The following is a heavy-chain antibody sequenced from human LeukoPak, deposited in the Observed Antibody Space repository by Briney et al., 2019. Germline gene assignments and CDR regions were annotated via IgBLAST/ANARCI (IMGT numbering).Heavy chain of an antibody. CDR3: ARESSIVVVPAANRRGNWFDP. D-gene: IGHD2-2*01. CDR1: GGSISSYY. J-gene: IGHJ5*02. Sequence: SSETLSLTCTVSGGSISSYYWSWIRQPAGKGLEWIGRIYTSGSTNYNPSLKSRVTMSVDTSKNQFSLKLSPVTAADTAVYYCARESSIVVVPAANRRGNWFDPWGQGTLVTVSP. V-gene: IGHV4-4*07. CDR2: IYTSGST.